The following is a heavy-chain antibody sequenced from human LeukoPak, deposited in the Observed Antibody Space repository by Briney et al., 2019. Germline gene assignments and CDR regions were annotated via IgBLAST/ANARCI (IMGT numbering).Heavy chain of an antibody. Sequence: GESLKISCKGSGYIFTSYWIGWVRQMPGKGLEWMGIIYPGDSDTRYSPSFQGQVTISADKSISTAYLQWSSLKASDTAMYYCAVYYYGSESYHPLDYWGQGTLVTVSS. CDR1: GYIFTSYW. J-gene: IGHJ4*02. CDR3: AVYYYGSESYHPLDY. D-gene: IGHD3-10*01. V-gene: IGHV5-51*01. CDR2: IYPGDSDT.